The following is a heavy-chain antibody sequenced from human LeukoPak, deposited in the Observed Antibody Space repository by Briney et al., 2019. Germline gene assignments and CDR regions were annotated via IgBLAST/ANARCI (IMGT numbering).Heavy chain of an antibody. J-gene: IGHJ4*02. CDR2: ISSSSSYI. V-gene: IGHV3-21*01. D-gene: IGHD4-17*01. Sequence: GGSLRLSCAASGFTFSSYSMNWVRQAPGKGLEWVSSISSSSSYIYYADSVKGRFTISRDNAKNSLYLQMNSLRAEDTAVYYCARGRDYGAYFDYWGQGTLVTVSS. CDR3: ARGRDYGAYFDY. CDR1: GFTFSSYS.